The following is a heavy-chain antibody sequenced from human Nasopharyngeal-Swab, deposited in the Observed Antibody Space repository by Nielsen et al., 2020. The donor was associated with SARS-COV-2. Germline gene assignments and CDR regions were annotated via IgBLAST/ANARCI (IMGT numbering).Heavy chain of an antibody. Sequence: GASLKISCAASGFTVSSNYMHWVRQAPGEGLEWVSAFYSGGTTYYADSVKGRVTISRDNSNNTVYLQMNSLRAEDTAVYYCARGSTVSSYYHYMDVWGKGTTVTVSS. V-gene: IGHV3-66*01. CDR1: GFTVSSNY. J-gene: IGHJ6*03. CDR3: ARGSTVSSYYHYMDV. D-gene: IGHD2-2*01. CDR2: FYSGGTT.